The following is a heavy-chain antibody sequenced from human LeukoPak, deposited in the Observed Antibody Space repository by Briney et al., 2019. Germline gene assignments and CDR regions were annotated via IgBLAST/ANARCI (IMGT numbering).Heavy chain of an antibody. CDR1: GDTFSSNSAA. CDR2: TDYGSKWSN. J-gene: IGHJ4*02. V-gene: IGHV6-1*01. CDR3: ARNNPNSSGWYIFDY. D-gene: IGHD6-19*01. Sequence: SQTLSLTCAVSGDTFSSNSAAWHWIRQAPARGRGWLARTDYGSKWSNHYALSVKSRIPINPYSSKHQFSLQLTSVTPEDTAVYYCARNNPNSSGWYIFDYWGQGTLVTVSS.